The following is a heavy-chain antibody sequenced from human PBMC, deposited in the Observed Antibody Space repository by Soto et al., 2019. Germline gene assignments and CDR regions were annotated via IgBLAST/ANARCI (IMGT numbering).Heavy chain of an antibody. V-gene: IGHV3-21*01. Sequence: GGSLRLSCAASGFTFSSYSMNWVRQAPGKGLEWVSSISSSSSYIYYADSVKGRFTISRDNAKNSLYLQMNSLRAEDTAVYYCASSLLSDRIAVAFQIYFQHWGQGTLVTVSS. CDR2: ISSSSSYI. CDR3: ASSLLSDRIAVAFQIYFQH. CDR1: GFTFSSYS. J-gene: IGHJ1*01. D-gene: IGHD6-19*01.